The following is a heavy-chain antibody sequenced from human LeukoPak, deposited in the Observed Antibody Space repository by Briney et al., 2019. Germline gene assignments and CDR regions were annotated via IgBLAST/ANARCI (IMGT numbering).Heavy chain of an antibody. CDR3: AAGEDYYDSSASRALDV. CDR1: GYTFTSYY. J-gene: IGHJ3*01. Sequence: ASVNVSCKASGYTFTSYYMHWVRQAPGQGLEGMGLINPTGGSTGYAQKFQGRVTMTRDMSTSTDYMELSRLRSEDTAIYYCAAGEDYYDSSASRALDVWGQGTMDTVYS. D-gene: IGHD3-22*01. V-gene: IGHV1-46*01. CDR2: INPTGGST.